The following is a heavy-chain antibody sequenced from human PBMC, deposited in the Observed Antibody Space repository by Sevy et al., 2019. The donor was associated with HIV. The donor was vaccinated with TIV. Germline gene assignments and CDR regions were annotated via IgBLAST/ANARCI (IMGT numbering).Heavy chain of an antibody. Sequence: GGALRLSCVGSGFPFGSHSMHWVRQAPGKGLEWVAVISYDGDNKYYADSVKGRFTISRDNSKNTLFLQMNSLRGDDTDVYYCAKDRRRGYSFGLDSWGQGTLVTVSS. D-gene: IGHD5-18*01. CDR2: ISYDGDNK. CDR1: GFPFGSHS. CDR3: AKDRRRGYSFGLDS. J-gene: IGHJ5*01. V-gene: IGHV3-30*18.